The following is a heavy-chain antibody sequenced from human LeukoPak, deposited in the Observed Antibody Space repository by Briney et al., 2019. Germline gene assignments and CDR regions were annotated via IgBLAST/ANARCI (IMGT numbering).Heavy chain of an antibody. CDR2: LYTGGSP. V-gene: IGHV3-53*01. D-gene: IGHD6-13*01. CDR3: AKAAAGISYYYYGMDV. CDR1: GFTVNSNY. J-gene: IGHJ6*02. Sequence: PGGSLRLSCAASGFTVNSNYMSWVRQAPGKGLEWVSVLYTGGSPYYADSVKGRFTISRDNSKNSLYLQMNSLRAEDTAVYYCAKAAAGISYYYYGMDVWGQGTTVTVSS.